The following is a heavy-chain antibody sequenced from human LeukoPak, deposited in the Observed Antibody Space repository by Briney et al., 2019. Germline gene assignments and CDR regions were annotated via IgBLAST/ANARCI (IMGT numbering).Heavy chain of an antibody. J-gene: IGHJ4*02. CDR2: ISGGGGST. Sequence: GGSLRLSCAASGFTFSSYAMSWVRQSPGRGLEWVSVISGGGGSTYYADSVKGRFTISRDNSKNTLYLQMNSLRADDTAVYYCAKFYDISTGYSDYWGQGTLVTVSS. CDR1: GFTFSSYA. CDR3: AKFYDISTGYSDY. V-gene: IGHV3-23*01. D-gene: IGHD3-9*01.